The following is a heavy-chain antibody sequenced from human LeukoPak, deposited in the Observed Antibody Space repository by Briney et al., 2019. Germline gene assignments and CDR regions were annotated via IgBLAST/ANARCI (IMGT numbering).Heavy chain of an antibody. CDR2: ISSSGSTI. V-gene: IGHV3-48*03. J-gene: IGHJ4*02. CDR3: ARDWATRGYSYGTDY. Sequence: PGGSLRLSCAASGFTFSSYEMNWVRQAPGKGLEWVSYISSSGSTIYYADSVKGRFTISRDNAKNSLYLQMNSLRAEDTAVYYCARDWATRGYSYGTDYWGQGTLVTVSS. CDR1: GFTFSSYE. D-gene: IGHD5-18*01.